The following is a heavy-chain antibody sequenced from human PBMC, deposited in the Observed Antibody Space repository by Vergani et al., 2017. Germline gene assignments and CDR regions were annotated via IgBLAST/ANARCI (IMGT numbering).Heavy chain of an antibody. CDR1: GYTFTSYY. Sequence: QVQLVQSGAEVKKPGASVKVSCKASGYTFTSYYMHWVRQAPGQGLEWMGIINPSGGSTSYAQKFQGRVTMTRDTSTSTVYMELSSLRSEDTAVYYCATGTLIVGAMSAFDIWGQGTMVTVSS. V-gene: IGHV1-46*03. J-gene: IGHJ3*02. D-gene: IGHD1-26*01. CDR3: ATGTLIVGAMSAFDI. CDR2: INPSGGST.